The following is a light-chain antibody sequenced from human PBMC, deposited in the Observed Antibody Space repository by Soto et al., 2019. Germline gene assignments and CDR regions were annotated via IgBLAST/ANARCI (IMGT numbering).Light chain of an antibody. V-gene: IGLV2-11*01. CDR1: SSDVGGYNY. CDR3: CSYAGSYTFAV. CDR2: DVS. J-gene: IGLJ1*01. Sequence: FVLTQPRSMSGSPGQSVTISCTGTSSDVGGYNYVSWYQQHPGKAPKLMIYDVSKRPSGVPDRFSGSKSGNTASLTISGLQAEDEADYYCCSYAGSYTFAVFGTGTKVTVL.